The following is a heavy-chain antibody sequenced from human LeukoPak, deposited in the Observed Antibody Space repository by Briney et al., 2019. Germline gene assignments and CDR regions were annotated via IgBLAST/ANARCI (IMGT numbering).Heavy chain of an antibody. Sequence: GGSLRLSCAASGFTFSNYGMSWVRQTPGKGLEWVSAISGSGGSTYYADSVKGRFTISRDNSKNTLYLQMNSLRAEDTAVYYCAKDGSYGPNYYYYMDVWGKGTTVTISS. CDR2: ISGSGGST. D-gene: IGHD4-17*01. CDR3: AKDGSYGPNYYYYMDV. V-gene: IGHV3-23*01. CDR1: GFTFSNYG. J-gene: IGHJ6*03.